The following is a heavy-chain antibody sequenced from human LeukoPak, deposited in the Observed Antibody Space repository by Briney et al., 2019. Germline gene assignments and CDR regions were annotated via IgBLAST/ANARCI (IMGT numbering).Heavy chain of an antibody. CDR1: GFTFSSYS. D-gene: IGHD1-26*01. J-gene: IGHJ4*02. CDR3: ARDLRVGGEAY. CDR2: ISSSSYI. V-gene: IGHV3-21*01. Sequence: GGSLRLSCAASGFTFSSYSMNWVRQAPGKGLEWVSSISSSSYIYYADSVKGRFTISRDNAKNSLYLQMNSLRAEDTAVYYCARDLRVGGEAYWGQGTLVTVSS.